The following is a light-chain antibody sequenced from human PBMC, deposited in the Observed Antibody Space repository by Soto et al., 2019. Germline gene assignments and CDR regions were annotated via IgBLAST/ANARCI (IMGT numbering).Light chain of an antibody. J-gene: IGLJ1*01. CDR2: DVS. CDR3: SSSEICSTYV. V-gene: IGLV2-14*01. CDR1: SSDVGGYNY. Sequence: QSALTQPASVSGSPGQSIAISCTGTSSDVGGYNYVSWYQQHPGKAPKLMIYDVSNRPSGVSNRFSGSKSGNTASLTISGLQAEDEAYYYCSSSEICSTYVFEARPKVAVL.